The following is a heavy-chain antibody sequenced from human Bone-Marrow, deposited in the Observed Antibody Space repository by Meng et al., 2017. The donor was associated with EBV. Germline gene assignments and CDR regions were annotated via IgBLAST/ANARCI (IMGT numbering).Heavy chain of an antibody. CDR1: GGTFSSYA. CDR3: ARGGNRELHFDY. J-gene: IGHJ4*02. V-gene: IGHV1-69*01. D-gene: IGHD1-14*01. CDR2: IIPIFGTA. Sequence: VQLGQSGAVVKKHGASVKVSCKASGGTFSSYAISWVRQAPGQGLEWMGGIIPIFGTANYAQKFQGRVTITADESTSTAYMELSSLRSEDTAVYYCARGGNRELHFDYWGQGTLVTVSS.